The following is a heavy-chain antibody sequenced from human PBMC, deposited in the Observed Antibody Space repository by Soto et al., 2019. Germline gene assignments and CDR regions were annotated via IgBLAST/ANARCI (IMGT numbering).Heavy chain of an antibody. CDR2: IDPSDSYT. D-gene: IGHD6-13*01. J-gene: IGHJ6*02. Sequence: GESLKISCEGSGYSFSSFWISWVRQMPGKGLEWMGRIDPSDSYTNYSPSFQGHVTISADKSISTAYLQWSSLKASDTAMYYCARTSFLAAAGTYYYYGMDVWGQGTTVTVSS. CDR3: ARTSFLAAAGTYYYYGMDV. V-gene: IGHV5-10-1*01. CDR1: GYSFSSFW.